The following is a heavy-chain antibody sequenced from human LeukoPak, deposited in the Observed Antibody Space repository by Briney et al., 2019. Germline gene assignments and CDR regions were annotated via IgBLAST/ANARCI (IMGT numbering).Heavy chain of an antibody. Sequence: SETLSLTCSVSGASISSYYWSWIRQPPGKGLEWIGYIYYSGSINYNPSLKSRVTISVDTSKNQFSLKLRSVTAADTAVYYCAREGNCGGDCYPGYFDYWGQGTLVTVSS. D-gene: IGHD2-21*02. CDR2: IYYSGSI. V-gene: IGHV4-59*08. CDR3: AREGNCGGDCYPGYFDY. CDR1: GASISSYY. J-gene: IGHJ4*02.